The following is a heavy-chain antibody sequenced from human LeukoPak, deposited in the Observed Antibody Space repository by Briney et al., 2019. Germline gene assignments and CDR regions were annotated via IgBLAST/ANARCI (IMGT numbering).Heavy chain of an antibody. D-gene: IGHD2-21*02. CDR1: GGSISTFY. J-gene: IGHJ4*02. CDR2: IYTTEST. Sequence: KASETLSLTCTVSGGSISTFYWSWIRQPAGKGLELIGRIYTTESTNYNPSLKSRVAISLDTSSSQIPLRLRSVTAADTAVYYCARDLRRGCGADCYYFDSWGQGTLVTVSS. CDR3: ARDLRRGCGADCYYFDS. V-gene: IGHV4-4*07.